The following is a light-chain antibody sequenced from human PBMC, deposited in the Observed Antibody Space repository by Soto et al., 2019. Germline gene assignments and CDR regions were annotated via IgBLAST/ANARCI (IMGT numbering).Light chain of an antibody. Sequence: QSVLTQPASVSGSPGQSITISCTGTSSDVGSYNLVSWYQQHPGKAPKLMIYEGSKRPSGVSNRFSGSKSGNTASLTISGLQAEDEADYYCCSYAGSCYVFGTGTKSPS. J-gene: IGLJ1*01. CDR3: CSYAGSCYV. CDR1: SSDVGSYNL. V-gene: IGLV2-23*01. CDR2: EGS.